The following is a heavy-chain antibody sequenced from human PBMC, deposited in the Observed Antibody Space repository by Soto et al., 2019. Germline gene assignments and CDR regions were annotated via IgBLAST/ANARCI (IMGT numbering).Heavy chain of an antibody. CDR2: IYPGDSDT. Sequence: PGESLKISCKGSGYSSTSYWIGWVRQMPGKGLEWMGIIYPGDSDTRYSPSFQGQVTISADKSISTAYLQWSSLKASDTAMYYCARRGDYYYYGMDVWGQGTTVTVSS. CDR3: ARRGDYYYYGMDV. CDR1: GYSSTSYW. V-gene: IGHV5-51*01. D-gene: IGHD4-17*01. J-gene: IGHJ6*02.